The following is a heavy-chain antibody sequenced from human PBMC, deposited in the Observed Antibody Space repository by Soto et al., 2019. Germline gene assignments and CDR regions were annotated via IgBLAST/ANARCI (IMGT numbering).Heavy chain of an antibody. J-gene: IGHJ5*02. D-gene: IGHD5-12*01. Sequence: GESLKISCKGAGYSFTSYWISWVRQMPGKGLEWMGRIDPSDSYTNYSPSFQGHVTISADKSISTAYLQWSSLKASDTAMYYCARLARGFFKFDPWGQGTLVTVSS. CDR2: IDPSDSYT. CDR1: GYSFTSYW. V-gene: IGHV5-10-1*01. CDR3: ARLARGFFKFDP.